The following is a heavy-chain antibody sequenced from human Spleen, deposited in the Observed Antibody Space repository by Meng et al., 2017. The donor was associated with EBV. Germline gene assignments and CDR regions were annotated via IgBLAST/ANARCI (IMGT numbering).Heavy chain of an antibody. CDR2: IYWDDDK. D-gene: IGHD6-13*01. Sequence: ITLREAGPTLVNPTQTPTLTCPFSGFSLTTSGVGVGWIRQPPGKALEWLALIYWDDDKRYSPSLKSRLTITKDTSKNQVVLTMTNMDPVDTATYYCARSLEAAATKDFDYWGQGTLVTVSS. CDR1: GFSLTTSGVG. CDR3: ARSLEAAATKDFDY. J-gene: IGHJ4*02. V-gene: IGHV2-5*02.